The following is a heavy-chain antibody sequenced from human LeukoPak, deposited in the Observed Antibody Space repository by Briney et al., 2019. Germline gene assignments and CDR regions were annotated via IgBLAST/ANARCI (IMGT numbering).Heavy chain of an antibody. J-gene: IGHJ4*02. D-gene: IGHD6-13*01. Sequence: GGSLRLSCAASGFTFSSYSMNWVRQAPGKGLEWVSSISSSSYIYYADSVKGRFTISRDNAKNSLYPQMNSLRAEDTAVYYCARDGNGIAAAADYWGQGTLVTVSS. CDR3: ARDGNGIAAAADY. CDR2: ISSSSYI. CDR1: GFTFSSYS. V-gene: IGHV3-21*01.